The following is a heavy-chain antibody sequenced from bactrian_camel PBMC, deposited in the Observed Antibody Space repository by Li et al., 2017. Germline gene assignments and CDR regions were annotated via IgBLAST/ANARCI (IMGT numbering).Heavy chain of an antibody. CDR3: AARGPYCYTKLSVRDFTY. CDR2: IDNTGSK. Sequence: HVQLVESGGGSVQAGGSQRLSCAASGYDGTMYCKAWFRQVPGKPREGVAAIDNTGSKIYADSVKGRFTISQDNAKNTVYLQMNSLKPEDTAMYYCAARGPYCYTKLSVRDFTYWGQGTQVTVS. CDR1: GYDGTMYC. D-gene: IGHD2*01. J-gene: IGHJ6*01. V-gene: IGHV3S53*01.